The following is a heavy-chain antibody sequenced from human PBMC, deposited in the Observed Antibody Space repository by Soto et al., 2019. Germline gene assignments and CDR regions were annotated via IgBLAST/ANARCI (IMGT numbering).Heavy chain of an antibody. CDR1: GGSINNRSYF. D-gene: IGHD6-19*01. Sequence: QLQLQESGPGLVKPSETLFLTCTVSGGSINNRSYFWGWIRQPPGKGLEWIGRVSYNVRTYYNPSLKSRLTMSVDTYKNQFFLKLRSVTAADTDVYYCARQAVDEGYSSGWYFDSWGQGTLVTVSS. CDR3: ARQAVDEGYSSGWYFDS. CDR2: VSYNVRT. J-gene: IGHJ4*02. V-gene: IGHV4-39*01.